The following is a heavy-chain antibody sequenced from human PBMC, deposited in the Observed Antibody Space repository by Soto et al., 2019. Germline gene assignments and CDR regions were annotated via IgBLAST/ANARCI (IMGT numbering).Heavy chain of an antibody. J-gene: IGHJ5*02. CDR3: ARDIAAAVNTGSADWFDP. CDR1: GGSISRGGYY. CDR2: IYYSGST. Sequence: SETLSLTCTVSGGSISRGGYYWSWIRQHPGKGLEWIGYIYYSGSTYYNPSLKSRVTISVDTSKNQFSLKLSSVTAADTAVYYCARDIAAAVNTGSADWFDPWGQGTLVTVSS. V-gene: IGHV4-31*03. D-gene: IGHD6-13*01.